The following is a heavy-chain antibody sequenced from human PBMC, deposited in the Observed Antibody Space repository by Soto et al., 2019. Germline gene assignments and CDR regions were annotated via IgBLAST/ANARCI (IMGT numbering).Heavy chain of an antibody. V-gene: IGHV3-7*03. J-gene: IGHJ6*02. CDR1: GFTFSSHW. D-gene: IGHD2-8*01. CDR2: INQDGSEK. Sequence: GGSLRLSCAASGFTFSSHWMTWVRQAPGKGLEWVANINQDGSEKQYVDSVKGRFTISRDNAKNSVSLQMNSLRAEDTAVYYCVRDAIVYATFLHYYGLDVWGQGTTDTVPS. CDR3: VRDAIVYATFLHYYGLDV.